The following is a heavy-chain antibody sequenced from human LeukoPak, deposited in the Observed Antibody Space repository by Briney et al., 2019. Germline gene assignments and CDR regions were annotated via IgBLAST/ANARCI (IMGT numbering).Heavy chain of an antibody. V-gene: IGHV1-8*01. CDR2: MNPNSGNT. CDR1: GYTFTSCD. Sequence: GASLKVSCKASGYTFTSCDINWVRRATRQGLEWMVWMNPNSGNTGYAQKFKGRVTMTRNTSISTAYMELSSLRSEDTGVYYCASGSFDKPDDAFDIWGQGTMVTVSS. D-gene: IGHD3-9*01. CDR3: ASGSFDKPDDAFDI. J-gene: IGHJ3*02.